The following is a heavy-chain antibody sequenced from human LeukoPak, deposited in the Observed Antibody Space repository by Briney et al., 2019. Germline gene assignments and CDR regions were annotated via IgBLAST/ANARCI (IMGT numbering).Heavy chain of an antibody. CDR3: ASDEGCSSTSCYKAFDI. V-gene: IGHV4-34*01. CDR2: IYYSGST. Sequence: PSETLSLTCAVYGGSFSGYYWVWIRQPPGKGLEWIGGIYYSGSTYYNPSLKSRVTISVDTSKNQFSLKLSSVTAADTAVYYCASDEGCSSTSCYKAFDIWGQGTMVTVSS. D-gene: IGHD2-2*02. J-gene: IGHJ3*02. CDR1: GGSFSGYY.